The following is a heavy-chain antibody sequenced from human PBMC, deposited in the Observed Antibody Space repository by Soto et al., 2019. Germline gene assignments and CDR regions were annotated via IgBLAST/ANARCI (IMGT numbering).Heavy chain of an antibody. D-gene: IGHD4-4*01. J-gene: IGHJ4*02. Sequence: QVQLVQSGAEVKKPGASVKVSCKASGYIFTNYGISWVRQAPGQGLEWMGWMNAYNGNSNYAQKVQGRVTMTTDKSTKTAYMELRSLRSDDTAVYFCARAQTPTASDYWGQGTLVTVSS. CDR1: GYIFTNYG. CDR2: MNAYNGNS. V-gene: IGHV1-18*04. CDR3: ARAQTPTASDY.